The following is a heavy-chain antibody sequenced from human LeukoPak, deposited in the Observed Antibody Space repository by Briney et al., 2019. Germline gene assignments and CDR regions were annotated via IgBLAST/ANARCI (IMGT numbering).Heavy chain of an antibody. CDR1: TLTAYW. Sequence: GESLKTSCKDTLTAYWIGWVRQMPGKGLEWVGMIYPDDSDVRYSPSLQGHVTISADKSTTTAYLQWSSLKASDTAMYYCARRRRRDSSRLYKWGAFDIWGQGTMVTVSS. J-gene: IGHJ3*02. CDR2: IYPDDSDV. CDR3: ARRRRRDSSRLYKWGAFDI. V-gene: IGHV5-51*01. D-gene: IGHD3-22*01.